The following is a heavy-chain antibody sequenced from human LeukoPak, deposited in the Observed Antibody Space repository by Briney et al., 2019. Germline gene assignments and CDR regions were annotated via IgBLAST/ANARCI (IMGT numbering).Heavy chain of an antibody. V-gene: IGHV3-30*03. J-gene: IGHJ4*02. CDR3: ARGYGENSDYHLKY. CDR2: IEYDENRK. D-gene: IGHD4-11*01. Sequence: GRSLRLSCAASGFTFNSYVMHWVRQAPGKGPEWVAVIEYDENRKYYEDSVKGRFTISRDNSKNMLYLQINSLTTEDTAVYYCARGYGENSDYHLKYWGQGTLVTVSS. CDR1: GFTFNSYV.